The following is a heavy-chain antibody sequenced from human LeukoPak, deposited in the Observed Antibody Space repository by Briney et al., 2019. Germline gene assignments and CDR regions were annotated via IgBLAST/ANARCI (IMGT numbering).Heavy chain of an antibody. D-gene: IGHD3-22*01. CDR2: IKRDGSEK. Sequence: GGSLRLSCAASGFTFSSYWMSWVRQAPGKGLEWVANIKRDGSEKYYVDSVKGRFTISRDNAKNSLYLQMNSLRAEDTAVYYCARESGIYYYDSSGPGDYWGQGTLVTVSS. V-gene: IGHV3-7*03. CDR1: GFTFSSYW. CDR3: ARESGIYYYDSSGPGDY. J-gene: IGHJ4*02.